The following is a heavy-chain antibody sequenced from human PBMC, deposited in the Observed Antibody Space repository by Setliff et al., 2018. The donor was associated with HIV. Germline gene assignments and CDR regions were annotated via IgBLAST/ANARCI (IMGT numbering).Heavy chain of an antibody. CDR2: ISAYNGDT. J-gene: IGHJ5*02. CDR3: ARDSCSSTSCYFDDWFDP. Sequence: GASVKVSCKASGYTFTSYGISWVRQAPGQGLEWMGWISAYNGDTNYAQKLQGRVTMTTDTSTSTAYMELRSLRSDDTAVYYCARDSCSSTSCYFDDWFDPWGQGTLVTVS. CDR1: GYTFTSYG. V-gene: IGHV1-18*01. D-gene: IGHD2-2*01.